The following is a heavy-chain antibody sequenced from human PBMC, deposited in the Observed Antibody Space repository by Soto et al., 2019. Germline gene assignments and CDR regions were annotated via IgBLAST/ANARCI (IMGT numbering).Heavy chain of an antibody. V-gene: IGHV1-69*13. J-gene: IGHJ3*02. Sequence: ASVKVSCKASGDTFSSYAISWVRQAHGQGLEWMGGIIPIFGTANYAKKFQGRVTITADEYTSTAYMELSSLRSEDTAVYYCARQNTYYYDSSGPFVSAFDIWGQGKMVTVSS. CDR2: IIPIFGTA. CDR3: ARQNTYYYDSSGPFVSAFDI. D-gene: IGHD3-22*01. CDR1: GDTFSSYA.